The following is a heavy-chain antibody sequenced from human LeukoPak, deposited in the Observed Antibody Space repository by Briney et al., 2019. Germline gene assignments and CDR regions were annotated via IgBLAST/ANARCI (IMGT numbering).Heavy chain of an antibody. V-gene: IGHV3-21*01. D-gene: IGHD2-15*01. Sequence: GGSLRLSCAASGFTFSSYSMNWVRQAPGKGLEWVSSISSSSSYIYYADSVKGRFTISRDNAKKSLYLQMNSLRAEDTAVYYCARPTSSGVLKDGGLDIWGQGTMVTVSS. J-gene: IGHJ3*02. CDR2: ISSSSSYI. CDR1: GFTFSSYS. CDR3: ARPTSSGVLKDGGLDI.